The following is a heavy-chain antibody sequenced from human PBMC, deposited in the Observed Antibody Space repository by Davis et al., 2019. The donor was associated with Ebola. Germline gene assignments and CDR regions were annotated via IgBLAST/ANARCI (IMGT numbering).Heavy chain of an antibody. CDR3: ARDRVGYYGSGSYPYYYDGMDV. CDR2: ISSSGSTI. D-gene: IGHD3-10*01. CDR1: GFTFSDYY. J-gene: IGHJ6*02. V-gene: IGHV3-11*01. Sequence: GESLKISCAASGFTFSDYYMSWIRQAPGKGLAWVSYISSSGSTIYYADSVKGRFTLSRDNAKNSLYLQMNSLRAEDTAVYYCARDRVGYYGSGSYPYYYDGMDVWGQGTTVTVSS.